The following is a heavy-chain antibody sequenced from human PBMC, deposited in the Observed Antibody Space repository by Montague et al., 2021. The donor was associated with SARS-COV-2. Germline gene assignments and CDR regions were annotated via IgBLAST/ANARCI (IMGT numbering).Heavy chain of an antibody. D-gene: IGHD3-22*01. CDR1: GGSISSYF. Sequence: SETLSLTCTVSGGSISSYFWSWIRQPPGKGLEWIGYIYYIGRTNYNPSLKSRVTISVDTSKNQFSLKLTSVTAADTAVYYCARQSSGTDHYDAFDFWVQGKMVNVSS. V-gene: IGHV4-59*08. CDR3: ARQSSGTDHYDAFDF. CDR2: IYYIGRT. J-gene: IGHJ3*01.